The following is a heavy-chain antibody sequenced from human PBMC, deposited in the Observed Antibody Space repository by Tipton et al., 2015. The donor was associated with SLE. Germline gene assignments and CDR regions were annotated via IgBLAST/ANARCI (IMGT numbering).Heavy chain of an antibody. Sequence: TLSLTCAVYGASLSGHYWGWIRQPPGKGLEWIGTISYSGTTFYNPSLKSRVTMSVDTSKQFSLKLSSVTAADTAVYYCARHHNYNWNTGWFDPWGQGTLVTVSS. J-gene: IGHJ5*02. V-gene: IGHV4-39*01. CDR1: GASLSGHY. CDR2: ISYSGTT. D-gene: IGHD1-1*01. CDR3: ARHHNYNWNTGWFDP.